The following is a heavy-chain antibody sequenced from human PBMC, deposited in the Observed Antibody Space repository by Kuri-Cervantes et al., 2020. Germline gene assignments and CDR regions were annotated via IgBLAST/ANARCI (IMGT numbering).Heavy chain of an antibody. J-gene: IGHJ6*03. CDR2: ISWNGDSI. CDR3: AKNSGYENDYYMAV. Sequence: GGSLRLSCAASGFTFDDYAMHWVRQAPGKGLEWVSGISWNGDSIGYADSVKGRFIISRDNAKNSLYLQMNSLRAEDTAFYYCAKNSGYENDYYMAVWAKGTTVTVSS. CDR1: GFTFDDYA. V-gene: IGHV3-9*01. D-gene: IGHD5-12*01.